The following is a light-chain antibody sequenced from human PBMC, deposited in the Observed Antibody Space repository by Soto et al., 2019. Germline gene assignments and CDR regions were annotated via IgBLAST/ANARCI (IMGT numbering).Light chain of an antibody. J-gene: IGKJ1*01. CDR3: QQYNNWPRT. Sequence: VMTQSPATLSVSPGERAALSCRASQSVSSNLAWYQQKPGQAPRLLIYHASTRATAVPARFTASGSGTEFTLTIGSLQSEDFAVYYCQQYNNWPRTFGQGTKVEIK. CDR1: QSVSSN. V-gene: IGKV3-15*01. CDR2: HAS.